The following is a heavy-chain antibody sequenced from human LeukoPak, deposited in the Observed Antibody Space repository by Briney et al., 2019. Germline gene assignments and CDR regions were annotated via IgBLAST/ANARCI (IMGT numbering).Heavy chain of an antibody. CDR3: ARLASSGWYVDY. Sequence: GESLKISCKGSGYRFTTYWIGWVRQMPGKGLEWMGIIYPGDSDTRYSPSFQGQVTISADKSFTTAYLQWTSLKASDTAMYYCARLASSGWYVDYWGQGTLVTVSS. CDR2: IYPGDSDT. V-gene: IGHV5-51*01. D-gene: IGHD6-19*01. J-gene: IGHJ4*02. CDR1: GYRFTTYW.